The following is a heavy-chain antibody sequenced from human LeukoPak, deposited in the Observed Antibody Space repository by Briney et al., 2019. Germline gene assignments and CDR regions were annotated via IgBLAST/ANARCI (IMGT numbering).Heavy chain of an antibody. V-gene: IGHV3-23*01. Sequence: GGSLRLSCAASGFTFSSYAMSWVRQAPGKGLEWVSSISASGGGTYYADSVKGRFAISRDNSKNTLFLQLCSLRADDTAVYHCAKERDGDYVRYTHYWGQGTLVTVSS. J-gene: IGHJ4*02. CDR3: AKERDGDYVRYTHY. CDR2: ISASGGGT. CDR1: GFTFSSYA. D-gene: IGHD4-17*01.